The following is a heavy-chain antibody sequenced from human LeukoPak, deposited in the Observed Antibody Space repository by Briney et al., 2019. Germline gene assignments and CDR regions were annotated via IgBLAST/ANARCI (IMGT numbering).Heavy chain of an antibody. CDR3: ARGLSSGWVDY. D-gene: IGHD6-19*01. CDR2: SHNSGRT. Sequence: SETLSLTCTVSGGSISSYYWTWIRQPPGKGLEWIGESHNSGRTNYKSSLRGRVTILLDTSKNQFSLSLNSVTAADTAVYFCARGLSSGWVDYWGQGTLVTVSS. V-gene: IGHV4-34*01. CDR1: GGSISSYY. J-gene: IGHJ4*02.